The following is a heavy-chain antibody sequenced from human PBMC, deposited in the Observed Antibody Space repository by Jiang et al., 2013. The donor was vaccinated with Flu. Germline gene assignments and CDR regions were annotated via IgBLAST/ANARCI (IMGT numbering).Heavy chain of an antibody. CDR1: GYTFTNYA. D-gene: IGHD2-2*01. V-gene: IGHV7-4-1*02. J-gene: IGHJ6*02. Sequence: SVRVSCKASGYTFTNYAMNWVRQAPGQGLEWMGWINTNTGNPTYAQGFTGRFVFSLDTSVTTAYLQISSLKAEDTAVYYCARDGGYCSSTSCYVGYYYGMDVWGQGTTVTVSS. CDR2: INTNTGNP. CDR3: ARDGGYCSSTSCYVGYYYGMDV.